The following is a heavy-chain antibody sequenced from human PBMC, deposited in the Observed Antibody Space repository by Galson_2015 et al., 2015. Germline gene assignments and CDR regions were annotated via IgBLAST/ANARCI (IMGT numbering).Heavy chain of an antibody. J-gene: IGHJ5*02. CDR3: AGVTISKSGRFDP. CDR1: GFTFSNAY. Sequence: SLRLSCAASGFTFSNAYMSWVRQAPGKGLEWVGRSKSETDGGAIDYAAPVKDRFTISRHDSKNTLYLQMNSLKTEDTAVYYCAGVTISKSGRFDPWGQGTLVTVSS. CDR2: SKSETDGGAI. V-gene: IGHV3-15*01. D-gene: IGHD4-11*01.